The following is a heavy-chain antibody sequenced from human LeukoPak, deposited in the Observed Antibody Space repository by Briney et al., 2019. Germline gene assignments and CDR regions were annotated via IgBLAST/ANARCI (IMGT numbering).Heavy chain of an antibody. Sequence: SETLSLTCSVSGGSVSSDDHYWSWIRQPPGKGLEWIGYISSSANSYFNPSLKSRGVISIDMSKNQFSLMLSSVTAADTAVYYCARSGYSNFDYWGQGTLVTVSS. V-gene: IGHV4-30-4*08. CDR2: ISSSANS. D-gene: IGHD3-3*01. CDR3: ARSGYSNFDY. CDR1: GGSVSSDDHY. J-gene: IGHJ4*02.